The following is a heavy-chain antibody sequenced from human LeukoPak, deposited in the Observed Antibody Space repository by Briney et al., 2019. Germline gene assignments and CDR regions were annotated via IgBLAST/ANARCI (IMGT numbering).Heavy chain of an antibody. J-gene: IGHJ4*02. CDR1: GLTFSSYS. CDR3: ARDPCHGALDY. D-gene: IGHD2-2*01. V-gene: IGHV3-21*04. CDR2: ISSSSSYI. Sequence: GGSLRLFCAASGLTFSSYSMNWVRQAPGKGLEWVSPISSSSSYIYYAESVKGRFTISRDNAKNSLYLQMNSLRAEDTAVYYCARDPCHGALDYWGQGALVTVTS.